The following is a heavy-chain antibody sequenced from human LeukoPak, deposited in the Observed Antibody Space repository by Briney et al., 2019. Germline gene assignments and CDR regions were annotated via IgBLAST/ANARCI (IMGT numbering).Heavy chain of an antibody. V-gene: IGHV4-4*02. CDR1: GFTFNIYAM. CDR3: GRNAAYCIDC. D-gene: IGHD3-9*01. Sequence: GSLRLSCAASGFTFNIYAMSWVRQSPGKGLEWIGEILHSGSTNYNPSLKSRVTISLDTSNNQFSLKLTSVTAADTAMYYCGRNAAYCIDCWGQGILVTVSS. CDR2: ILHSGST. J-gene: IGHJ1*01.